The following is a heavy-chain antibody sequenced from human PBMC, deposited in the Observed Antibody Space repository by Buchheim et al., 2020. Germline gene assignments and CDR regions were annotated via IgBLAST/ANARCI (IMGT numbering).Heavy chain of an antibody. CDR1: GGSISSSSYY. Sequence: QLQLQESGPGLVKPSETLSLTCTVSGGSISSSSYYWGWIRQPPGKGLEWIGSIYYSGSTYYNPSLKSRVTISVDTSKNQFSLKLSSVTAADTAVYYCARGVYDFWSGYSTLDWFDPWGQGTL. J-gene: IGHJ5*02. CDR3: ARGVYDFWSGYSTLDWFDP. D-gene: IGHD3-3*01. CDR2: IYYSGST. V-gene: IGHV4-39*01.